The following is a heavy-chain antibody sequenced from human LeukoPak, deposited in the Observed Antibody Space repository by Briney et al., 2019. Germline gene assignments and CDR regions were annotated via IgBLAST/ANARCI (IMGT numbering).Heavy chain of an antibody. CDR1: GFTFSSYE. CDR2: ISSSGSTI. J-gene: IGHJ3*02. D-gene: IGHD4-17*01. Sequence: GGSLRLSCAASGFTFSSYEMNWVRQAPGKGLEWVSYISSSGSTIYYADSVKGRFTISRDNAKNSLYLQMNSLRAEDTAVYYCARRPTPTTVRGAPTAFDIWGQGTMVTVSS. V-gene: IGHV3-48*03. CDR3: ARRPTPTTVRGAPTAFDI.